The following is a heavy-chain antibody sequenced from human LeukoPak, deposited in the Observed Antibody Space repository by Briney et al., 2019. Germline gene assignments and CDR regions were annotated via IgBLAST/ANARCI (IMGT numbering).Heavy chain of an antibody. Sequence: SETLSLTCTVSGGSISSYYWSWIRQPAGKGLEWIGYIHYSGTTNYNPSLESRVTISIDTSKNQFSLKLSSVTAADTAVYYCARDRRNDYDTLTGYYYYYMDVWGKGTTVTVSS. V-gene: IGHV4-59*01. CDR1: GGSISSYY. J-gene: IGHJ6*03. CDR3: ARDRRNDYDTLTGYYYYYMDV. D-gene: IGHD3-9*01. CDR2: IHYSGTT.